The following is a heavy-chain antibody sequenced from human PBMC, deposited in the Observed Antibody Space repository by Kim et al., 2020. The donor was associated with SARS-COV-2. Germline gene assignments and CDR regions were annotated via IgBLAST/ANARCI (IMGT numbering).Heavy chain of an antibody. CDR1: GGSISSYY. D-gene: IGHD6-13*01. CDR3: ARDGLHSSSWRYYYYGMDV. V-gene: IGHV4-4*07. CDR2: IYTSGST. Sequence: SETLSLTCTVSGGSISSYYWSWIRQPAGKGLEWIGRIYTSGSTNYNPSLKRRVTMSVDTSKNQFSLKLSSVTAADTAVYYCARDGLHSSSWRYYYYGMDVWGQGTTVTVSS. J-gene: IGHJ6*02.